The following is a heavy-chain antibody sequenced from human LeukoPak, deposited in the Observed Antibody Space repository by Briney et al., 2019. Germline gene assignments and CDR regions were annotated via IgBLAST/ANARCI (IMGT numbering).Heavy chain of an antibody. CDR2: FDPEDGET. CDR1: GYTLTELS. Sequence: ASVKVSCTVSGYTLTELSMHWVRQAPGKGLEWMGGFDPEDGETIYAQKFQGRVTMTEDTSTDTAYMELSSLRSEDTAVYYCATAGIQLWSTYYYGMDVWGQGTTVTVSS. D-gene: IGHD5-18*01. CDR3: ATAGIQLWSTYYYGMDV. J-gene: IGHJ6*02. V-gene: IGHV1-24*01.